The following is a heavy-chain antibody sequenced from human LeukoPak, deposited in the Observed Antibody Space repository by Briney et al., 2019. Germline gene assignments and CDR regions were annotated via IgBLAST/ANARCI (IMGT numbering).Heavy chain of an antibody. CDR1: GGTFSSYT. J-gene: IGHJ6*02. CDR3: ARSPSQPPVEAVGDNYYYGMDV. CDR2: IIPILGIA. D-gene: IGHD3-16*01. Sequence: SVKVSCKASGGTFSSYTISWVRQAPGQGLEWMGRIIPILGIANYAQKFQGRVTITADTSTSTAYMELSSLRSEDTAVYYCARSPSQPPVEAVGDNYYYGMDVWGQGTTVTVSS. V-gene: IGHV1-69*02.